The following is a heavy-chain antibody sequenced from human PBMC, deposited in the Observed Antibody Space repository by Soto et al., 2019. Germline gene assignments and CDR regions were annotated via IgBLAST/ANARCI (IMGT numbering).Heavy chain of an antibody. CDR2: IKSKSEGGTT. CDR3: TTAVTVTAFDY. J-gene: IGHJ4*02. Sequence: GSLRLSCAASGFTFNNAWMSWVRQAPGKGLEWVGRIKSKSEGGTTDYAAPVKGRFTISRDDSKNTLYLQMNSLKTEDTALYYCTTAVTVTAFDYWGQGTLVTVSS. CDR1: GFTFNNAW. D-gene: IGHD4-4*01. V-gene: IGHV3-15*01.